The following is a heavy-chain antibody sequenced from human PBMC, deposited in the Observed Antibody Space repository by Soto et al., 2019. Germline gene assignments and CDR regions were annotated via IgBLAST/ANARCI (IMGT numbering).Heavy chain of an antibody. V-gene: IGHV1-69*02. CDR1: GGTFSSYT. J-gene: IGHJ3*02. Sequence: QVQLVQSGAEVKKPGSSVKVSCKASGGTFSSYTISWMRQAPGQGLDWKGRINPILCIANYEQKFQGRVTITAEKSTTTAYMELSSQRSEDKAVRYFARKGSGSYQQDEFEIWGQVTMGTVSS. CDR3: ARKGSGSYQQDEFEI. CDR2: INPILCIA. D-gene: IGHD3-10*01.